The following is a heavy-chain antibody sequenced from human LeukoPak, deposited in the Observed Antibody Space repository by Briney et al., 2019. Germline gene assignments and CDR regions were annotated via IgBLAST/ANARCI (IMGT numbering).Heavy chain of an antibody. Sequence: KPGESLKFYCQGSGYSFISYWIGWVRPMPGKGLEWMGIIYPGDSDTRYSPSFQGQVTLSADKSISTAYLQWSSLKASDTAMYYCARGGYYYDSSGYPYGFDYWGQGTLVTVSS. CDR3: ARGGYYYDSSGYPYGFDY. D-gene: IGHD3-22*01. V-gene: IGHV5-51*03. J-gene: IGHJ4*02. CDR2: IYPGDSDT. CDR1: GYSFISYW.